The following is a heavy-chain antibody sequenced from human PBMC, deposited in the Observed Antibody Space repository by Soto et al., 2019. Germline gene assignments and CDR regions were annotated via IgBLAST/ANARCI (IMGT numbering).Heavy chain of an antibody. CDR3: AKGHDIVVVPTVDY. J-gene: IGHJ4*02. D-gene: IGHD2-15*01. Sequence: LSCAASGFTFNNYVMSWVRQAPGKGLEWVSGISSTGGGTYYADPVKGRFTISRDNSKNTLYLQMNNLRAGDTALYYCAKGHDIVVVPTVDYWGQGTLVTVSS. CDR2: ISSTGGGT. CDR1: GFTFNNYV. V-gene: IGHV3-23*01.